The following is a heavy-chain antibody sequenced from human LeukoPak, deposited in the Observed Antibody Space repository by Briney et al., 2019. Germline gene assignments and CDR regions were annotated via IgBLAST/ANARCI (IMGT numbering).Heavy chain of an antibody. CDR3: ARVLRGFTYGKFDY. D-gene: IGHD5-18*01. J-gene: IGHJ4*02. CDR1: GFTLSSHG. V-gene: IGHV3-23*01. CDR2: ISDSDSST. Sequence: GGSVRLSCAASGFTLSSHGMSWVRQAPGKGLEWVSGISDSDSSTYYADSVKGRFTISRDNSKNTLYLQMNNLRAADTAVYFCARVLRGFTYGKFDYWGPGTLVTVSS.